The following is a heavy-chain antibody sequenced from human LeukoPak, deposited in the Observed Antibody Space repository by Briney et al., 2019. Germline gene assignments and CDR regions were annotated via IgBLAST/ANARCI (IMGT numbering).Heavy chain of an antibody. J-gene: IGHJ3*02. CDR2: ISAYNGNT. D-gene: IGHD3-16*01. CDR3: AASQKRGYAFDI. Sequence: ASVKVSCKASGYTFTSYGISWVRQAPGQGLEWMGWISAYNGNTNYAQKLQGRVTMTTDTSTSTAYMELRSLRSDDTAVYYCAASQKRGYAFDIWGQGTMVTVSS. CDR1: GYTFTSYG. V-gene: IGHV1-18*01.